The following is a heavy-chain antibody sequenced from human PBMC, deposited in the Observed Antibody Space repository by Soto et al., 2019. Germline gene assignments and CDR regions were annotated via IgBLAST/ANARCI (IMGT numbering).Heavy chain of an antibody. CDR3: ARLNYPSWFDP. D-gene: IGHD3-10*01. V-gene: IGHV4-39*01. J-gene: IGHJ5*02. CDR1: GGSISSSSYY. CDR2: IYNSGST. Sequence: SETLSLTCTVSGGSISSSSYYWGWIRQPPGKGLEWIGSIYNSGSTYYNPSLKSRVTISVDTSKNQFSLKLSSVTAADTAVYYCARLNYPSWFDPWGQGTLVTVSS.